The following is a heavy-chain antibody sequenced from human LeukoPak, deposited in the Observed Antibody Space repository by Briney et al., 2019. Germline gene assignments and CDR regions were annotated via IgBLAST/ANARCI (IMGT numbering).Heavy chain of an antibody. CDR1: GSSFTSYW. CDR2: IYPGDSDT. J-gene: IGHJ3*02. Sequence: GASLKISGKGSGSSFTSYWIGWVRQMPGKGLEWMGIIYPGDSDTRYSPSSQGQVTISADKSISTAYLQWSSLKASDTAMYYCARPMTTVTTGDAFDIWGQGTMVTVSS. V-gene: IGHV5-51*01. CDR3: ARPMTTVTTGDAFDI. D-gene: IGHD4-17*01.